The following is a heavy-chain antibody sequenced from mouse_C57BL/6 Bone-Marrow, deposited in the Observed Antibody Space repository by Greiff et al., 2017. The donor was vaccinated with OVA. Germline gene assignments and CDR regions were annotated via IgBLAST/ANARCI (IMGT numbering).Heavy chain of an antibody. CDR3: ARWRGYFDV. CDR1: AYTFTSYW. J-gene: IGHJ1*03. V-gene: IGHV1-64*01. CDR2: IHPNSGST. Sequence: VQLQQPGAELVKPGAPVKLSCKVSAYTFTSYWMHWVKQRPGQGLEWIGMIHPNSGSTNYNEKFKSKAPLTVDKSSSTCYLQLNDLTSEDCAVYYCARWRGYFDVWGTGTTVTVSS.